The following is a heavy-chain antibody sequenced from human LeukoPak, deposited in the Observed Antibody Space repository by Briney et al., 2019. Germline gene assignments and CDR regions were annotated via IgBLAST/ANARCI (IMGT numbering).Heavy chain of an antibody. CDR3: AKDHDVDTAMVMGY. D-gene: IGHD5-18*01. CDR1: GFTFSSYG. CDR2: ISYDGSNK. V-gene: IGHV3-30*18. Sequence: GGSLRLSCAASGFTFSSYGMHWVRQAPGKGLEWVAVISYDGSNKYYADSVKGRFTISRDNSKNTLYLQMNSLRAEDTAVYYCAKDHDVDTAMVMGYWGQGTLVTVSS. J-gene: IGHJ4*02.